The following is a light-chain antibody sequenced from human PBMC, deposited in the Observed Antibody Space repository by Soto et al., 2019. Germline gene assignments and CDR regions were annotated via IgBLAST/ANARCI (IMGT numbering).Light chain of an antibody. V-gene: IGLV2-14*03. Sequence: QSVLTQPASVSGSPGQTIIISCTGTNNDIDYNSVSWYQQHPGKAPKLILFDVSTRPSKIPGRFSGSKSDNTASLTISGLQAEDEADYYCSSHSTSTTHVLFGGGTKLTVL. CDR3: SSHSTSTTHVL. CDR1: NNDIDYNS. J-gene: IGLJ2*01. CDR2: DVS.